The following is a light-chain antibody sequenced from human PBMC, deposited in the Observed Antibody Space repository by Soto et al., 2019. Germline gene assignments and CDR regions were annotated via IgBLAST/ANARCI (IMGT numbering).Light chain of an antibody. Sequence: QSALAQPPSASGSPGQSVTISCTGTNNDIGVYDFVPWYQHHPGKAPRLIIYEVVQRPSGVPDRFSGSKSGNTASLTVSGLQAADEADYFCKSYAGSNTYVFGSGTKVTVL. J-gene: IGLJ1*01. CDR1: NNDIGVYDF. V-gene: IGLV2-8*01. CDR3: KSYAGSNTYV. CDR2: EVV.